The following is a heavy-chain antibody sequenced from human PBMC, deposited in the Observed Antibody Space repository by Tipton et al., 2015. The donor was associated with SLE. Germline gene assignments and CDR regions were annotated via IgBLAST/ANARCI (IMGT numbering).Heavy chain of an antibody. CDR1: GFTFSSYS. Sequence: SLRLSCAASGFTFSSYSMNWVRQAPGKGLEWVSSISSSSYIYYADSVKGRFTISRDNAKNSLYLQMNSLRAEDTAVYYCARDNFPSPRDYWGQGTLVTVSS. CDR2: ISSSSYI. V-gene: IGHV3-21*01. CDR3: ARDNFPSPRDY. J-gene: IGHJ4*02.